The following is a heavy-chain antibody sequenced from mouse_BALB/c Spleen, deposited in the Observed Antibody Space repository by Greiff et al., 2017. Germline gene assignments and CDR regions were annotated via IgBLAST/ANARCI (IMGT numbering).Heavy chain of an antibody. Sequence: EVQLQQSGPGLVKPGASVKMSCTASGYTFTSYVMHWVKQKPGQGLEWIGYINPYNDGTKYNEKFKGKATLTSDKSSSTAYMELSSLTSEDSAVYYCARADGSSYSWFAYWGQGTLVTVSA. CDR2: INPYNDGT. CDR1: GYTFTSYV. J-gene: IGHJ3*01. D-gene: IGHD1-1*01. V-gene: IGHV1-14*01. CDR3: ARADGSSYSWFAY.